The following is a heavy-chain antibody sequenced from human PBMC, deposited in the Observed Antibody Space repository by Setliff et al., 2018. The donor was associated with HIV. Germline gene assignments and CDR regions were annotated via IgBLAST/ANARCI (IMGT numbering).Heavy chain of an antibody. Sequence: PSETLSLTCAVYGGSLSDHYWSWIRQPPGKGLEWIGEINHSGSTNYNPSLRSRVSISVDTSKNQFSLRLSSVTAADTAVYYCARDPSSSGWSEGLYYFDSWGRGTLVTASS. J-gene: IGHJ4*02. CDR2: INHSGST. D-gene: IGHD6-19*01. CDR1: GGSLSDHY. CDR3: ARDPSSSGWSEGLYYFDS. V-gene: IGHV4-34*01.